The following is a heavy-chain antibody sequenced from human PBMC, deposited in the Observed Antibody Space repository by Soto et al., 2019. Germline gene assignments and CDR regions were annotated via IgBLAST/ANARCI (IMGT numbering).Heavy chain of an antibody. D-gene: IGHD4-4*01. CDR3: ASSAVNNYYYYMDV. Sequence: PPETLSLPSTVSAGSISSYYWSWIRQPPGKGLEWSGYIYYSGSTNYNPSLKSRVTISVDTSKNQFSLKLSSVTAADTAVYYCASSAVNNYYYYMDVWGKGTTVTVSS. CDR1: AGSISSYY. V-gene: IGHV4-59*01. CDR2: IYYSGST. J-gene: IGHJ6*03.